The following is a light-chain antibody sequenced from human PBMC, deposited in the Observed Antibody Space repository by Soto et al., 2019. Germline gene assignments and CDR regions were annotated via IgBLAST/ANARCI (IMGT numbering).Light chain of an antibody. J-gene: IGKJ4*01. CDR3: QQYYSPPLT. CDR2: WAS. CDR1: QNVLYSSNNKNQ. Sequence: DIVMTQSPDSLAVSLGERATINCKSSQNVLYSSNNKNQLAWYQQKPGQPPKLLIYWASTRESGVPDRFSGSWSGTDFILTISSLQAEDVAVYYCQQYYSPPLTFGGGTTVEIK. V-gene: IGKV4-1*01.